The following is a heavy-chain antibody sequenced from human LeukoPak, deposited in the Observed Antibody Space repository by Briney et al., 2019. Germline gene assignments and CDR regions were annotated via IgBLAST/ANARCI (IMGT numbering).Heavy chain of an antibody. CDR3: ARVPLRFLEQGALDY. D-gene: IGHD3-3*01. Sequence: GGSLRLSCAASGFTFSSYAMHWVRQAPGKGLEWVAVISYDGSNKYCADSVKGRFTISRGNSKNTLYLQMNSLRAEDTAVYYCARVPLRFLEQGALDYWGQGTLVTVSS. CDR1: GFTFSSYA. CDR2: ISYDGSNK. J-gene: IGHJ4*02. V-gene: IGHV3-30-3*01.